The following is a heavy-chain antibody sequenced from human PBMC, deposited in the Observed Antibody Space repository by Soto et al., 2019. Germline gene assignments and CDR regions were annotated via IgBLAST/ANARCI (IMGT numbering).Heavy chain of an antibody. CDR2: IYHSGST. Sequence: QLQLQESGSGLVRPSQTLSLTCAVSGGSISSGGYSWNWIRQPPGKGLEWIGYIYHSGSTLYNPSPNSRLTLSVDKSTNQLSLKLSSVTAADTAVYYCARDQLEGNWFDPWGQGTLVTVSS. CDR1: GGSISSGGYS. D-gene: IGHD1-1*01. CDR3: ARDQLEGNWFDP. V-gene: IGHV4-30-2*01. J-gene: IGHJ5*02.